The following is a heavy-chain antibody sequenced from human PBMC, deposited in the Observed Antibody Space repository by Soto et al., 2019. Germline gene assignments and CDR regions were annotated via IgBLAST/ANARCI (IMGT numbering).Heavy chain of an antibody. V-gene: IGHV1-8*01. CDR3: ASTAGPLDIYTWSA. Sequence: GASVKVSCKASGYTCTSYDINWVRQATGQGLEWMGWMNPNRGNTGYAQKFQGRVLMTRNTSISTAYMDLRSLRSADTAVYYCASTAGPLDIYTWSAWGKGSLVTVSS. J-gene: IGHJ4*02. D-gene: IGHD2-2*02. CDR1: GYTCTSYD. CDR2: MNPNRGNT.